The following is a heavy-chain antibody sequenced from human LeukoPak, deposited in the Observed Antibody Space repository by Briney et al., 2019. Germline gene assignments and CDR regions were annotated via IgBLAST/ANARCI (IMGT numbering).Heavy chain of an antibody. CDR3: AKGAIPVVKGSGLDY. J-gene: IGHJ4*02. Sequence: GGSLRLSCAASGFTFSNAWMNWVRQAPGKGLEWVGRIKSKTDGGTTDYAAPVKGRFTISRDDSKNTLYLQMNSLRAEDTAVYYCAKGAIPVVKGSGLDYWGQGTLVTVSS. V-gene: IGHV3-15*07. CDR2: IKSKTDGGTT. D-gene: IGHD4-23*01. CDR1: GFTFSNAW.